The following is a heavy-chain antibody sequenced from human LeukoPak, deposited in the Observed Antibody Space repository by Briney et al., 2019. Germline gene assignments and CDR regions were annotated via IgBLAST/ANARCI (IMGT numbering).Heavy chain of an antibody. CDR2: IYHSGST. Sequence: SETLSLTCTVSGYSISRGYYWGWIRQPPGKRLEWIGAIYHSGSTYYNPSLKSRVTISVDPSKNQFSLKLTSVTAADTAVYFCARTDWGRQLGPPDNWGQGTLVTVSS. V-gene: IGHV4-38-2*02. CDR3: ARTDWGRQLGPPDN. J-gene: IGHJ4*02. CDR1: GYSISRGYY. D-gene: IGHD6-13*01.